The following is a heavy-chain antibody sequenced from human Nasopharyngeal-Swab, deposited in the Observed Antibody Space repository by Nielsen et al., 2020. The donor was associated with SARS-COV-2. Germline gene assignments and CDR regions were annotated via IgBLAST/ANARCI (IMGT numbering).Heavy chain of an antibody. D-gene: IGHD4-11*01. CDR3: ASAVTGPLY. CDR1: GFTFTPFS. J-gene: IGHJ1*01. V-gene: IGHV3-53*01. Sequence: GESLKISCAASGFTFTPFSMNWVRQAPGKGLEWVSIIYSSGSIYHADSVKGRFIISRDTSKNTLSLRMNSLRVEDTAVYYCASAVTGPLYWGQGTLVTVSS. CDR2: IYSSGSI.